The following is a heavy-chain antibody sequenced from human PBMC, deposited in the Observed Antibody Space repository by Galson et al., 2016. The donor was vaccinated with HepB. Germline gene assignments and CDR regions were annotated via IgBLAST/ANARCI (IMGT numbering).Heavy chain of an antibody. CDR1: GFTFSSYA. CDR2: ISYHGSNK. V-gene: IGHV3-30-3*01. CDR3: AKFSDYGDYRDAFDI. Sequence: SLRLSCAVSGFTFSSYAMHWVRQAPGKGLEWVAVISYHGSNKYYADSVKGRFTISRDNSKNTLYLQMNSLRAEDTAVYYCAKFSDYGDYRDAFDIWGQGTMVTFSS. D-gene: IGHD4-17*01. J-gene: IGHJ3*02.